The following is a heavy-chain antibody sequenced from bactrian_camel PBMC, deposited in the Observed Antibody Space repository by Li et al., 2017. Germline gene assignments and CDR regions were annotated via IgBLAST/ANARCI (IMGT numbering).Heavy chain of an antibody. CDR2: INSGGYNT. V-gene: IGHV3S40*01. D-gene: IGHD6*01. J-gene: IGHJ4*01. CDR3: ANTPYGGSWYLPEY. Sequence: LSCAASGFTFRIADMSWIRQAPGAGLEWLSAINSGGYNTFYAPSVKGRFTISRDNAKNTVSLQFNSLKTEDTAMYYCANTPYGGSWYLPEYWGQGTQVTVS. CDR1: GFTFRIAD.